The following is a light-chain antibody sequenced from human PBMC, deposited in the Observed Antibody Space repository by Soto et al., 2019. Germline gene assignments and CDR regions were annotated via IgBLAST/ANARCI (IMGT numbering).Light chain of an antibody. CDR2: AAS. J-gene: IGKJ1*01. Sequence: DIQMTQSPSSLSASVGDRVTITCRASQSISSYLNWYQQKPVKAPKLLIYAASSLQSGVPSRFSGSGSGTYFTLTISSLQPEDFATYYCQQSYSTPPTFGQGTKVDIK. CDR3: QQSYSTPPT. V-gene: IGKV1-39*01. CDR1: QSISSY.